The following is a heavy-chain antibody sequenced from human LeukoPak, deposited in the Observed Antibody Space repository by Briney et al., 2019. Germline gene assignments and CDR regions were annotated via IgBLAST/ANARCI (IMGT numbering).Heavy chain of an antibody. CDR1: GGSFSGYY. CDR3: ARDTFGSHDY. CDR2: IYYSGST. D-gene: IGHD3-16*01. V-gene: IGHV4-59*12. Sequence: SETLSLTCAVYGGSFSGYYWSWIRQPPGKGLEWIGYIYYSGSTNYNPSLKSRVTISVDTSKNQVSLRLSSVTAADTAVYYCARDTFGSHDYWGQGTLVTVSS. J-gene: IGHJ4*02.